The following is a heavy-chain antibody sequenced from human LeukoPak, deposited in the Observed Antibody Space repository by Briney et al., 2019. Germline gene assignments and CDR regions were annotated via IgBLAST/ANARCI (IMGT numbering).Heavy chain of an antibody. CDR3: ARLTGYSSSWPYFDY. Sequence: GGSLRLSCAASGFTFSSYWMHWVRQAPGKGLVWVSRINTDGSSTSYADSVKGRFTISRDNAKNSLYLQMNSLRAEDTAVYYCARLTGYSSSWPYFDYWGQGTLVTVSS. CDR1: GFTFSSYW. V-gene: IGHV3-74*01. D-gene: IGHD6-13*01. J-gene: IGHJ4*02. CDR2: INTDGSST.